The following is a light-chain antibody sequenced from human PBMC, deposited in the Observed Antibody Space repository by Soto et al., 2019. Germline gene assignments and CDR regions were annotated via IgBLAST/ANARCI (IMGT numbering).Light chain of an antibody. CDR2: AAS. Sequence: DIQMTQSPSPLAASVGDTVTMTCRSSSKWLAWYQKKPGKAPKLLIYAASTLQSGVPSRFSGSGSGRDFTLTISCLQSEDFATYYCQQYYSYPRTFGQGTKVDIK. V-gene: IGKV1-5*01. CDR1: SSSKW. CDR3: QQYYSYPRT. J-gene: IGKJ1*01.